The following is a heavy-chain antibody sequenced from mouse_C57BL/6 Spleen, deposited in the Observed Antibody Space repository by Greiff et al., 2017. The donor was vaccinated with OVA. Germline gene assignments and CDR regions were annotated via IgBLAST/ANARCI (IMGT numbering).Heavy chain of an antibody. CDR1: GFTFSDYG. CDR2: ISSGSSTI. D-gene: IGHD2-12*01. J-gene: IGHJ1*03. CDR3: AREAYYKYFDV. V-gene: IGHV5-17*01. Sequence: EVMLVESGGGLVKPGGSLKLSCAASGFTFSDYGMHWVRQAPEKGLEWVAYISSGSSTIYYADTVKGRFTISRDNAKNTLFLQMTSLRSEDTAMYYCAREAYYKYFDVWGTGTTVTVSS.